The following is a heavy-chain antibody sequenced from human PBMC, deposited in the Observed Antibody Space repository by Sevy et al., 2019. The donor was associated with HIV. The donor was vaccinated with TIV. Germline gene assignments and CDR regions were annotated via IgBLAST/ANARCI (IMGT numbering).Heavy chain of an antibody. Sequence: ASVKVSCKASGYTFTGYYMHWVRQAPGQGLEWMGRINPNSGGTNYAQKFQGRVTMTRDTSISTAYMELSRLRSDDTAVYYCARIVDIVATRGFDYWGLGTLVTVSS. CDR2: INPNSGGT. D-gene: IGHD5-12*01. CDR1: GYTFTGYY. CDR3: ARIVDIVATRGFDY. J-gene: IGHJ4*02. V-gene: IGHV1-2*06.